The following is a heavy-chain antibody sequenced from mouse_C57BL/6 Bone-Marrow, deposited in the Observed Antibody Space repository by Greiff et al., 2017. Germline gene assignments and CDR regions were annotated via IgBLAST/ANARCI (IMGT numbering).Heavy chain of an antibody. V-gene: IGHV1-69*01. Sequence: QVQLQQPGAELVMPGASVKLSCKASGYTFTSYWMHWVKQRPGQGLEWIGEIDPSDSYTNYNQKFKGKSTLTVDKSSSTAYMQLSSLTSEDSAVYYCARRVDSLDYWGQGTTLTVSS. CDR1: GYTFTSYW. D-gene: IGHD3-2*01. CDR3: ARRVDSLDY. CDR2: IDPSDSYT. J-gene: IGHJ2*01.